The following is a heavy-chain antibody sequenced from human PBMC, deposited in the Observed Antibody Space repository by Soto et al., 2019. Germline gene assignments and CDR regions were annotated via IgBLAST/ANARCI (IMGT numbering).Heavy chain of an antibody. J-gene: IGHJ4*02. CDR3: AKYCSGGSCSTGNFDY. CDR1: GGTLSSYT. D-gene: IGHD2-15*01. V-gene: IGHV1-69*02. Sequence: SVKVSCKASGGTLSSYTISWVRQAPGQGLEWMGRIIPILGIANYAQKFQGRVTITADKSTSTAYMELSSLRSEDTAVYYCAKYCSGGSCSTGNFDYWGQGTLLTVSS. CDR2: IIPILGIA.